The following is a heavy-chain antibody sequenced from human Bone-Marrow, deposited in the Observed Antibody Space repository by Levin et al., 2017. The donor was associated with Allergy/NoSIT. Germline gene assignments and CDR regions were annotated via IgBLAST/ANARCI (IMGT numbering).Heavy chain of an antibody. CDR3: ARVAAPWHPLDC. Sequence: PSETLSLTCTVSGGSVTSYDWSWTRQPPGKGLEWIGYFHNRGSTTYNPSLKSRVTISVDTSKNQFSLKLSSVTTADTAMYYCARVAAPWHPLDCWGQGTLVTVSS. CDR1: GGSVTSYD. V-gene: IGHV4-59*02. J-gene: IGHJ4*02. D-gene: IGHD2-15*01. CDR2: FHNRGST.